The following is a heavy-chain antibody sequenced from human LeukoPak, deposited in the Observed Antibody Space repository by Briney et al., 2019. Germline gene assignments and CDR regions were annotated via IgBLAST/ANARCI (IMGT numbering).Heavy chain of an antibody. Sequence: GGSLRLSCAASGFTFSSYSMNWVRQAPGKGLEWVSHITSSSGTIYYADSVKGRCTTSRDNAKNSLYLQINGLRAEDTAVYYCARGYYYAYHYWSQGTLVTVSS. CDR1: GFTFSSYS. V-gene: IGHV3-48*01. D-gene: IGHD5-18*01. CDR2: ITSSSGTI. J-gene: IGHJ4*02. CDR3: ARGYYYAYHY.